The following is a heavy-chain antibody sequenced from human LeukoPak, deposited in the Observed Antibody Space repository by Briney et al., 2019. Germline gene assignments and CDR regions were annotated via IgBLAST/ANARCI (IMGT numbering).Heavy chain of an antibody. CDR2: ISSSSSYI. J-gene: IGHJ4*02. D-gene: IGHD2-15*01. Sequence: GGSLRLSCAASGFTFSSYSMNWVRQAPGKGLEWVSSISSSSSYIYYADSVKGRFTISRDNAKNSLYLQMNSLRAEDTAVYYCARARYCSGGSCPHFDYWGQGTLVTVSS. CDR1: GFTFSSYS. CDR3: ARARYCSGGSCPHFDY. V-gene: IGHV3-21*01.